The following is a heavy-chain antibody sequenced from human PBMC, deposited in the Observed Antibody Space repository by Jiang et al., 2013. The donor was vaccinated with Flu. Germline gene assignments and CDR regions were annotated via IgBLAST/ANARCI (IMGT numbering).Heavy chain of an antibody. CDR1: GYSFTNSW. Sequence: GAEVKKPGESLKISCTGSGYSFTNSWIGWVRQMPGKGLEWMGIIYPGDSDTRYSPSFQGQVTISADKSISTAYLQWSSLKASDTAMYYCARRYRSGSWEYAFDYWGQGTLVTVSS. V-gene: IGHV5-51*01. D-gene: IGHD1-26*01. CDR2: IYPGDSDT. CDR3: ARRYRSGSWEYAFDY. J-gene: IGHJ4*02.